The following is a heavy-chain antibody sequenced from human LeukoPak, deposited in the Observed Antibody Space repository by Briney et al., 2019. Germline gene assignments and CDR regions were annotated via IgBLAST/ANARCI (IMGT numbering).Heavy chain of an antibody. V-gene: IGHV4-4*07. CDR2: IYISGSGST. Sequence: PSETLSLTCTVSGGSISSYYWSWIRQPAGKGLEWIGRIYISGSGSTNYNPSLKSRVTMSVDTSKNQYSLKLSSVTAADTAVYYCARGSWIFDVWGKGTTVTVSS. D-gene: IGHD3-3*01. CDR1: GGSISSYY. J-gene: IGHJ6*04. CDR3: ARGSWIFDV.